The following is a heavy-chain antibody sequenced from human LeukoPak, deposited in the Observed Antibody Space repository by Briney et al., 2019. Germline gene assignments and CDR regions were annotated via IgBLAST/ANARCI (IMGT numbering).Heavy chain of an antibody. D-gene: IGHD5-18*01. V-gene: IGHV1-18*04. CDR1: ENTFSSYY. J-gene: IGHJ6*03. Sequence: GASVKVSCKASENTFSSYYIHWVRQAPGQGLEWMGWISAYNGNTNYAQKHQGRVTMTTDTSTSTAYMELRSLRSDDTAVYYCARETWIQLWPDSYYYYYYMDVWGKGTTVTISS. CDR3: ARETWIQLWPDSYYYYYYMDV. CDR2: ISAYNGNT.